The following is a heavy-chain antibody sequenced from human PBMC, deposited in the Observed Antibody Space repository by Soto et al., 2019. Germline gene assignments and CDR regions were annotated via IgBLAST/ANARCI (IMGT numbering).Heavy chain of an antibody. CDR1: GYTFTSYG. D-gene: IGHD5-12*01. J-gene: IGHJ4*02. Sequence: GASVKVSCKASGYTFTSYGISWVRQAPGQGLEWMGWISAYNGNTNYAQKLQGRVTMTTDTSTSTAYMELRSLRAEDTAVYYCAKVPYSGYDYVYWGQGTLVTVSS. V-gene: IGHV1-18*01. CDR3: AKVPYSGYDYVY. CDR2: ISAYNGNT.